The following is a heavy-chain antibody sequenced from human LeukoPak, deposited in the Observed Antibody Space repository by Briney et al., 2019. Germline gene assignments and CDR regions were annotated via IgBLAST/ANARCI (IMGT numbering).Heavy chain of an antibody. CDR2: ISSSSSYI. J-gene: IGHJ3*02. V-gene: IGHV3-21*01. D-gene: IGHD3-22*01. CDR3: ARDGITMIVPRAFDI. CDR1: GFTFSSYR. Sequence: PGGSLRLSCAASGFTFSSYRMNWVRQAPGKGLEWVSSISSSSSYISYADSVKGRFTISRDNAKNSLYLQMNSLRAEDTAVYYCARDGITMIVPRAFDIWGQGTMVTVSS.